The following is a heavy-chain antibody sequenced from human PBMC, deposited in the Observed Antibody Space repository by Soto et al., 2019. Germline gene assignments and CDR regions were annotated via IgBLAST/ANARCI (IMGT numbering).Heavy chain of an antibody. D-gene: IGHD3-16*01. J-gene: IGHJ4*02. V-gene: IGHV4-39*01. Sequence: QLQLQESGPGLVKPSETLSLTCTVSGGSISSSSYYWGWIRQPPGKGLEWIGSIYYSGSTYYNRSIKGGVTISVDTFMNLFSLKQSCLTAADTAVYYCARLWGKYYFDYCGQGTLVTVSS. CDR3: ARLWGKYYFDY. CDR1: GGSISSSSYY. CDR2: IYYSGST.